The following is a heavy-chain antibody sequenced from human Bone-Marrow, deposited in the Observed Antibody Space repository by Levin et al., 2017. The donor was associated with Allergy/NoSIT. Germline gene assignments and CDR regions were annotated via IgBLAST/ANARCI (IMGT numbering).Heavy chain of an antibody. D-gene: IGHD5-18*01. CDR2: IYTGGST. CDR1: GFTVSSHL. J-gene: IGHJ4*02. CDR3: ARKYTYGLD. Sequence: GESLKISCAASGFTVSSHLMSWVRQAPGNGLEWVSVIYTGGSTYYADSVKGRFTISRDNSKNTLYLQMNSLRAEDTAVYYCARKYTYGLDWGQGTLVAVSS. V-gene: IGHV3-53*01.